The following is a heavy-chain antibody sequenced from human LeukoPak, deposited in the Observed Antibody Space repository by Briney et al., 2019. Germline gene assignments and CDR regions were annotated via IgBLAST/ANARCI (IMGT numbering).Heavy chain of an antibody. J-gene: IGHJ4*02. CDR2: ISGGGGSI. V-gene: IGHV3-23*01. D-gene: IGHD3-3*01. Sequence: PGGSLRLSCAASGFTFSSYAMSWVRQAPGKGLEWVSAISGGGGSIYYADSVKGRFTISRDKSKNTLYLQMNSLRAEDTALYYCAKDFWSGYYSGCFDYWGQGTLVTVSS. CDR1: GFTFSSYA. CDR3: AKDFWSGYYSGCFDY.